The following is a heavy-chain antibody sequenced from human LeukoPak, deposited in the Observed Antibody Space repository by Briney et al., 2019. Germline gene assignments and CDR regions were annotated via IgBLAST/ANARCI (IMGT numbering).Heavy chain of an antibody. CDR3: ATQLGNYYDSSGGD. V-gene: IGHV1-24*01. J-gene: IGHJ4*02. CDR2: FDPEDGET. D-gene: IGHD3-22*01. Sequence: ASVKVSCKVSGYTLTELSMHWVRQAPGKGLEWMGGFDPEDGETIYAQKFQGRVTMTEDTSTDTAYKELSSLRSEDTAVYYCATQLGNYYDSSGGDWGQGTLVTVSS. CDR1: GYTLTELS.